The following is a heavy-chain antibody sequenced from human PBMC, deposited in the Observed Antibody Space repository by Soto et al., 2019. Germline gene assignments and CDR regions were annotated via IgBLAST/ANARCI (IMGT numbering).Heavy chain of an antibody. V-gene: IGHV1-18*01. Sequence: ASVKVSCKASGYTFTSYGISWVRQAPGQGLEWMGWISAYNGNTNYAQKLQGRVTMTTDTSTSTAYMELRSLRSDDTAVYYCARVVQGHYYDSSGYYYSYGMDVWG. CDR3: ARVVQGHYYDSSGYYYSYGMDV. D-gene: IGHD3-22*01. CDR2: ISAYNGNT. J-gene: IGHJ6*02. CDR1: GYTFTSYG.